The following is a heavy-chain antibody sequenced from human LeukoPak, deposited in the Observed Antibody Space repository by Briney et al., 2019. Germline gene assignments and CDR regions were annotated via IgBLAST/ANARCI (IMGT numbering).Heavy chain of an antibody. V-gene: IGHV3-23*01. CDR3: AKDLTYYYDSTGYYFDY. CDR1: GFTFSSYA. CDR2: ISGSGGTT. J-gene: IGHJ4*02. D-gene: IGHD3-22*01. Sequence: PGGSLRLSCAASGFTFSSYAMSWARQAPGKGLELVSGISGSGGTTYYADSVKGRFTISRDNSKNTLYLQLNSLRAEDTAIYYCAKDLTYYYDSTGYYFDYWGQGTLVTVSS.